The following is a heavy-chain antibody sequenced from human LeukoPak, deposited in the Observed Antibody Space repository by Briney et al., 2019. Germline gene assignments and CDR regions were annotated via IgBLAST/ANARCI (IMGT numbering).Heavy chain of an antibody. Sequence: VKPSETLSLTCSVSGGSISSYYWSWIRQPAGKGLEWIGRLHTSGSTNYNPSLKSRVTMSVDTSKNQFSLKLSSVTAADTAVYYCARDGGVGAQYYFDYWGQGTLVTVSS. CDR2: LHTSGST. CDR3: ARDGGVGAQYYFDY. J-gene: IGHJ4*02. CDR1: GGSISSYY. D-gene: IGHD1-26*01. V-gene: IGHV4-4*07.